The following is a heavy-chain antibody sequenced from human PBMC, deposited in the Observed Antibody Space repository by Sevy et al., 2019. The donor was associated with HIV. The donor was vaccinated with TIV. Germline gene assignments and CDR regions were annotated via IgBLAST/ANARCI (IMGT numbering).Heavy chain of an antibody. V-gene: IGHV3-23*01. CDR2: ISGSGGST. CDR3: AKVFPQTYYDFWSGYSNYYYYYGMDV. D-gene: IGHD3-3*01. CDR1: GFTFSSYA. Sequence: GGSLRLSCAASGFTFSSYAMSWVRQAPGKGLEWVSAISGSGGSTYYADSVKGRFTISRGNSKNTLYLQMNSLRAEDTAVYYCAKVFPQTYYDFWSGYSNYYYYYGMDVWGQGTTVTVSS. J-gene: IGHJ6*02.